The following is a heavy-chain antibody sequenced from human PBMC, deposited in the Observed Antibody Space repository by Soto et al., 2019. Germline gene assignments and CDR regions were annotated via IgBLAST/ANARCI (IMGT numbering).Heavy chain of an antibody. J-gene: IGHJ3*02. D-gene: IGHD2-8*02. CDR1: GFTFTSSA. CDR2: IVVGSGNT. Sequence: QMQLVQSGPEVKKPGTSVKVSCKASGFTFTSSAMQWVRQARGQRLEWIGWIVVGSGNTNYAQKFQERGTITREMSTSTAYMEVSSLRSEDTAVYYCAVQGGWALEVAFDIWGQGTMVTVSS. V-gene: IGHV1-58*02. CDR3: AVQGGWALEVAFDI.